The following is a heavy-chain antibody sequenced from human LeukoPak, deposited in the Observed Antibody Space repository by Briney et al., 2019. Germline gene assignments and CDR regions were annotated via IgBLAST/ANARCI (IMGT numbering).Heavy chain of an antibody. CDR2: IKQDGSEK. CDR1: GFTFSSYW. V-gene: IGHV3-7*01. D-gene: IGHD4-17*01. J-gene: IGHJ6*03. CDR3: ATKTPFTSGDYVIYYYYYYMDV. Sequence: GGSLRLSCAASGFTFSSYWMSWVRQAPGKGLEWVANIKQDGSEKYYVDSVKGRFTISRDNAKNSLYLQMNSLRAEDTAVYYCATKTPFTSGDYVIYYYYYYMDVWGKGTTVTVSS.